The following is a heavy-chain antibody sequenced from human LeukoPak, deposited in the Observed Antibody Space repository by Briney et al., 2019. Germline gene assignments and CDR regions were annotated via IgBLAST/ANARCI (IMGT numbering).Heavy chain of an antibody. CDR2: INPSGGST. D-gene: IGHD3-22*01. CDR1: GYTFTSYY. CDR3: ARDPSGVTMIVAERDYFDY. Sequence: ASVKVSCKASGYTFTSYYMHWVRQAPGQGLEWMGIINPSGGSTSYAQKFQGRVTMTRDTSTSTVYMELSSLRSEDTAVYYCARDPSGVTMIVAERDYFDYWGQGTLVTVSS. J-gene: IGHJ4*02. V-gene: IGHV1-46*01.